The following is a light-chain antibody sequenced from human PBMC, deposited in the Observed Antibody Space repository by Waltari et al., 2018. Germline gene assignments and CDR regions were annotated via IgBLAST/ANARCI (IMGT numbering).Light chain of an antibody. CDR3: CSYAGSSTYVV. CDR1: SSDVGSYNL. J-gene: IGLJ2*01. Sequence: QSALTQPASVSGSPGQSITIPCTGTSSDVGSYNLVSWYQQHPGKAPKLMIYEVSKRPSGVSNRFSGSKSGNTASLTISGLQAEDEADYYCCSYAGSSTYVVFGGGTK. CDR2: EVS. V-gene: IGLV2-23*02.